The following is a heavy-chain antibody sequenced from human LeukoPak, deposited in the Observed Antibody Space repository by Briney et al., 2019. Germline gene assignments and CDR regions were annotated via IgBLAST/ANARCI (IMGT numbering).Heavy chain of an antibody. D-gene: IGHD3-10*01. V-gene: IGHV1-46*01. CDR2: INPSGGST. CDR3: ARVQYSITMVRVQHPDI. Sequence: GASVKVSCKASGYTFTSYYMHWVRQAPGQGLEWMGIINPSGGSTSYAQKFQGRVTMTTDTSTSTAYMELRSLRSDDTAVYYCARVQYSITMVRVQHPDIWGQGTMVTVSS. CDR1: GYTFTSYY. J-gene: IGHJ3*02.